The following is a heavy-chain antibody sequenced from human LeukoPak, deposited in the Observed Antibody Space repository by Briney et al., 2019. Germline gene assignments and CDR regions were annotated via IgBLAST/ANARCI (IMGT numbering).Heavy chain of an antibody. CDR2: IYYSGST. J-gene: IGHJ4*02. Sequence: SETLSLTCTVSGGSISSGGYYWSWIRQHPGKGLEWIGYIYYSGSTYYNPSLKSRVTISVDTSKNQFSLKLSSVTAADTAVYYCGRKASSLRYYYDSSGYYDYWGQGTLVTVSS. V-gene: IGHV4-31*03. CDR1: GGSISSGGYY. D-gene: IGHD3-22*01. CDR3: GRKASSLRYYYDSSGYYDY.